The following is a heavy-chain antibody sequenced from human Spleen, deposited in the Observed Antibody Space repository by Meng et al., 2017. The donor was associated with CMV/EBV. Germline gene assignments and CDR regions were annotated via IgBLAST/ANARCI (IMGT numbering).Heavy chain of an antibody. Sequence: GGPLSPPCPASGFTFSTNYLSWVRQAPGKGLEWVSVIYSGGSTYNADSVKGRFTISRDNSKNTLYLQMNSLRAEDTAVYYCAREGATMIVGDYGMDVWGQGTTVTVSS. D-gene: IGHD3-22*01. CDR2: IYSGGST. CDR1: GFTFSTNY. CDR3: AREGATMIVGDYGMDV. V-gene: IGHV3-66*02. J-gene: IGHJ6*02.